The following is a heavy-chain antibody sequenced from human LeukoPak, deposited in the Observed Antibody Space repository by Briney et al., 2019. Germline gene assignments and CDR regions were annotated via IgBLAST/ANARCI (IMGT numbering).Heavy chain of an antibody. J-gene: IGHJ5*02. V-gene: IGHV5-51*01. CDR3: ARHRGGYGNYEDWFDP. CDR1: GYIFSRYW. CDR2: VYPGDADT. D-gene: IGHD1-26*01. Sequence: SGESLKISCKASGYIFSRYWIAWMRQVTGKGLAWMGIVYPGDADTRDSPSIRGQVTISADTSISTTYLQWSSLKASDTAIYYCARHRGGYGNYEDWFDPWGEGTLVTVSS.